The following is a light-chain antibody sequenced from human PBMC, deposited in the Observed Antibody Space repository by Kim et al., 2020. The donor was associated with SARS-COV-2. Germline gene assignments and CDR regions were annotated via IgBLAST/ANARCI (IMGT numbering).Light chain of an antibody. V-gene: IGLV1-40*01. CDR3: QSYDSSLNGWV. J-gene: IGLJ3*02. CDR1: SSNIGAGYD. CDR2: ANS. Sequence: QRVTISCTGSSSNIGAGYDVHWYRQLPGTAPKLLIFANSNRPSGVPDRFSGSKSGTSASLAITGLQAGDEADYFCQSYDSSLNGWVFGGGTQLTVL.